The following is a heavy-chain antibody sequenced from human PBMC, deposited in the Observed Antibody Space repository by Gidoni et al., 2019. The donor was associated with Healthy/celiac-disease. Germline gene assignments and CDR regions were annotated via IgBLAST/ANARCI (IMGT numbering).Heavy chain of an antibody. D-gene: IGHD3-16*01. J-gene: IGHJ6*02. Sequence: EVQLVETGGGLIQPGGSLSLSCAASGFTVSSNYMSWVRQAPGKGLEWVSVVYSGGSTYDADSVKGRLIISRDKSKNTLYLKMNSLRAEDTAVYYCAREGGGYYYYGMDVWGQGTTVTVSS. CDR1: GFTVSSNY. V-gene: IGHV3-53*02. CDR3: AREGGGYYYYGMDV. CDR2: VYSGGST.